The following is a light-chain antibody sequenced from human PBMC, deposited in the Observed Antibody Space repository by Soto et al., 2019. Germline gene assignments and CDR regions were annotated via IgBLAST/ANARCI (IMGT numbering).Light chain of an antibody. CDR3: SSFAGTHSFV. CDR1: TSDIGAYNY. Sequence: QSALTQPPSASGSPGQSVTISCTGTTSDIGAYNYVSWYQQRPGKAPKLIIYEVTRRPSGVPDRIFGSKSYTTASLTVSGLQSEDEADYYCSSFAGTHSFVFGTGTKVTVL. V-gene: IGLV2-8*01. CDR2: EVT. J-gene: IGLJ1*01.